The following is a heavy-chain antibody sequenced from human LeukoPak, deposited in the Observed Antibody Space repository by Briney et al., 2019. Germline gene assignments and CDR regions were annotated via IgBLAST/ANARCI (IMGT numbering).Heavy chain of an antibody. J-gene: IGHJ4*02. CDR2: IDYDSSRI. D-gene: IGHD3-16*01. Sequence: PGGSLRLSCAGSGFTFSSSAMNWVRQVPGKGLEWVSSIDYDSSRIYYAASVRGRFSISRDNARDSVYLQMDSLRADDTAVYYCARDPERYLRMGHYDYWGQGTLVIVSS. V-gene: IGHV3-21*01. CDR3: ARDPERYLRMGHYDY. CDR1: GFTFSSSA.